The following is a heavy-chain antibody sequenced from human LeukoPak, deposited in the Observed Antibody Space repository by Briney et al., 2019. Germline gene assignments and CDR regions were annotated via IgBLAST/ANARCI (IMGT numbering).Heavy chain of an antibody. CDR2: IRYDGSEK. Sequence: PGGSLRLSCATSGFTFSSYGMHWVRQAPGKGLEWAAFIRYDGSEKYYADSVKGRFTISRDNSKNTLSLQMNSLRPEDTAVYYCARGRWGVDYWGQGTLVTVSS. CDR1: GFTFSSYG. CDR3: ARGRWGVDY. V-gene: IGHV3-30*02. J-gene: IGHJ4*02. D-gene: IGHD3-16*01.